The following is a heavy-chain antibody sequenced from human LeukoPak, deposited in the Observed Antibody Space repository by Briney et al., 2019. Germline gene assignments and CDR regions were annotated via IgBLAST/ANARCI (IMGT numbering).Heavy chain of an antibody. J-gene: IGHJ4*02. V-gene: IGHV3-30*01. CDR1: GFTFNSYA. CDR3: GRARERPLGY. CDR2: KSYSGRKN. D-gene: IGHD1-26*01. Sequence: GGSLRLSCATSGFTFNSYAMHWVRPAPGKGPEGVAVKSYSGRKNYYGGSVKGRFTNSKDNSKNTLYLQMDRPRAEDTAVYYCGRARERPLGYWGRGTMVAVSS.